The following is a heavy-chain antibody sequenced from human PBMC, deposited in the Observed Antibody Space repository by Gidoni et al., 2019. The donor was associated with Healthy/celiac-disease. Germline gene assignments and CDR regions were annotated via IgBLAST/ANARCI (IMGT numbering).Heavy chain of an antibody. D-gene: IGHD3-3*01. CDR2: IYYSGST. Sequence: QLQLQESGPGLVKPSQTLSLTCTVSGGSLSSGGYYWSWIRQHPGQGLEWIGYIYYSGSTYYHPSLKSRVTISVDTSKNQFSLKLSSVTAADTAVYYCARDHRVNDFWSGDYYGMDVWGQGTTVTVSS. V-gene: IGHV4-31*03. J-gene: IGHJ6*02. CDR1: GGSLSSGGYY. CDR3: ARDHRVNDFWSGDYYGMDV.